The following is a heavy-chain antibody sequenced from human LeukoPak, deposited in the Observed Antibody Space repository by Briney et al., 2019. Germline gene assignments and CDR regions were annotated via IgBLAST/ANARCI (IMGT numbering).Heavy chain of an antibody. Sequence: GGSLRLSCAASGFTFSSYWMHWVRQTPGKGLVWVSRINNDGSLTNYADSVKGRFTISRDNAKNTLYLQMNSLRAEDTAVYYCARPGIALAGDYWGQGALVTISS. D-gene: IGHD6-19*01. J-gene: IGHJ4*02. CDR3: ARPGIALAGDY. CDR1: GFTFSSYW. CDR2: INNDGSLT. V-gene: IGHV3-74*01.